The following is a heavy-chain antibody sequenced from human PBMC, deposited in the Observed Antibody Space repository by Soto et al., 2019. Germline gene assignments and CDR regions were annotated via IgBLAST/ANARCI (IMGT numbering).Heavy chain of an antibody. CDR2: IYHSGNT. D-gene: IGHD6-19*01. CDR1: GYSISSGYY. J-gene: IGHJ4*02. Sequence: LTCAVSGYSISSGYYCGWIRQPPGKGLEWIGSIYHSGNTYHNPSLKSRVTISVDTSKDHFSLKLSSVTAADTAVYYCARARIVVAGTIVDYWGQGTLVTVSS. CDR3: ARARIVVAGTIVDY. V-gene: IGHV4-38-2*01.